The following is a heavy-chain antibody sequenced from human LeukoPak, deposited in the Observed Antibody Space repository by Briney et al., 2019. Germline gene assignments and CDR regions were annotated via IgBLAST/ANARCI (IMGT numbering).Heavy chain of an antibody. D-gene: IGHD1-26*01. CDR2: ISSSGSTM. Sequence: PGGSLRLSCTASGFTFSSYSINWVRQAAGKGLECVSYISSSGSTMYYADSVRGRFTISRDNAKNSLYLQMNSLRDEDTAVYYCARLVGGTDQFDYWGQGTPVTVSS. CDR1: GFTFSSYS. J-gene: IGHJ4*02. CDR3: ARLVGGTDQFDY. V-gene: IGHV3-48*02.